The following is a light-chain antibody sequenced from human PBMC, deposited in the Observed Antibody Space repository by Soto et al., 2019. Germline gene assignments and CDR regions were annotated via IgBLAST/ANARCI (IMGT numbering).Light chain of an antibody. CDR2: AAS. Sequence: DIQMTQSPSSLSASVGDRVTITFRASQSISSYLNWYQQKPGKAPKVLIYAASSLQSGVPSRFSGIGSGTDFTLSISSLQPEDFATFYCQQTYNTPPTFGQGTKVDI. CDR3: QQTYNTPPT. J-gene: IGKJ1*01. V-gene: IGKV1-39*01. CDR1: QSISSY.